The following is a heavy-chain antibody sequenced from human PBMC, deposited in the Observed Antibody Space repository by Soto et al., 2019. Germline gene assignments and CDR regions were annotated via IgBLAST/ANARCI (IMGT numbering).Heavy chain of an antibody. CDR1: GYTLTSYG. CDR2: ISAYNGNT. J-gene: IGHJ4*02. CDR3: ARALVITFGGVIDPFDY. V-gene: IGHV1-18*01. D-gene: IGHD3-16*02. Sequence: GASMKVSCKASGYTLTSYGISWVRQAPGQGLEWMGWISAYNGNTNYAQKLQGRVTMTTDTSTSTAYMELRSLRSDDTAVYYCARALVITFGGVIDPFDYWGQGALVTVSS.